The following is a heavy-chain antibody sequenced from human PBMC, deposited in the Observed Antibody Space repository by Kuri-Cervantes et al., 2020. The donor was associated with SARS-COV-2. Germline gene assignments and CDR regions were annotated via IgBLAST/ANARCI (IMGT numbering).Heavy chain of an antibody. CDR3: ARDRYYDILTGYFSAVCMDV. CDR2: ISYDGSNK. V-gene: IGHV3-30*03. CDR1: GFTFSSYG. Sequence: GGSLRLSCAASGFTFSSYGMHWVRQAPGKGLEWVAVISYDGSNKYYADSVKGRFTISRDNSKNTLYLQMNSLRAEDTAVYYCARDRYYDILTGYFSAVCMDVWGKGTTVTVSS. D-gene: IGHD3-9*01. J-gene: IGHJ6*03.